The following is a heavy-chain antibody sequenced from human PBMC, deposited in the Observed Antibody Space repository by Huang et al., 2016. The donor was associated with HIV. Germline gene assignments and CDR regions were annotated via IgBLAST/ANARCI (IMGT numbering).Heavy chain of an antibody. CDR2: IYYSGSA. Sequence: QLQLQESGPGLVKPSETLFLTYTVSGGSISSPNHYWGWIRQPPGKGLEWIGRIYYSGSAHYNPSLKGRLTLSADKSNNQLSLKLTSVTAADTAVYYCAHPLFSGTYDPWGQGTLVIVTS. D-gene: IGHD1-26*01. CDR3: AHPLFSGTYDP. V-gene: IGHV4-39*01. CDR1: GGSISSPNHY. J-gene: IGHJ5*02.